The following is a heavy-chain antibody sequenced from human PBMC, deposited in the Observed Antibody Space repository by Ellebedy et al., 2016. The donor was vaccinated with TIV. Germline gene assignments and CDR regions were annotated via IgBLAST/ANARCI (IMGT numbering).Heavy chain of an antibody. Sequence: PGGSLRLSCAASGFTFSSYAMHWVRQAPGKGLEWVAVISYDGSNKYYADSVKGRFTISRDNSKNTLYLQMNSLRAEDTAVYYCAKSGYWGRDAFDIWGQGTMVTVSS. J-gene: IGHJ3*02. CDR3: AKSGYWGRDAFDI. CDR1: GFTFSSYA. CDR2: ISYDGSNK. D-gene: IGHD7-27*01. V-gene: IGHV3-30*01.